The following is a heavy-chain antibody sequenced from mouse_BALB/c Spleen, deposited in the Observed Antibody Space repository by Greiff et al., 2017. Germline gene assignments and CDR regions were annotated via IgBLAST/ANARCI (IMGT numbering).Heavy chain of an antibody. CDR3: ARRDYGSLDY. Sequence: VQLQQSGAELVRPGASVTLSCKASGYTFTDYEMHWVKQTPVHGLEWIGAIDPETGGTAYNQKFKGKATLTADKSSSTAYMELARLTSEDSAIYYCARRDYGSLDYWGQGTTLTVSS. D-gene: IGHD1-1*01. V-gene: IGHV1-15*01. CDR1: GYTFTDYE. J-gene: IGHJ2*01. CDR2: IDPETGGT.